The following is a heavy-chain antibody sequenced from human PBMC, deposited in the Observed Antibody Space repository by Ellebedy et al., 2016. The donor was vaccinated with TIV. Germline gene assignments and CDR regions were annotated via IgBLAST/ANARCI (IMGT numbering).Heavy chain of an antibody. CDR3: ARDQMATIPY. CDR2: INSGSSSI. CDR1: GFTFSSYS. Sequence: GESLKISCAASGFTFSSYSMNWVSQAPGKGLEWISYINSGSSSIYYADSVKGRFTISRDNAKNSLYLQMNSLRAEDTAVYYCARDQMATIPYWGQGTLVTVSS. V-gene: IGHV3-48*01. D-gene: IGHD5-24*01. J-gene: IGHJ4*02.